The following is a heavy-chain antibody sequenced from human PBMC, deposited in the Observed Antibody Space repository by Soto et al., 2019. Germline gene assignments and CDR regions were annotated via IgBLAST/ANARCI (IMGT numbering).Heavy chain of an antibody. V-gene: IGHV4-59*08. J-gene: IGHJ5*01. CDR1: GGSFSPNC. D-gene: IGHD3-10*01. Sequence: PSETLSLTCNVSGGSFSPNCWSWIRQPPGKGLEWVGYIYYGGTTSYNPSLKSRVTISLETSKSQFSLRLTAVTAADTAVYYCARLGRYYQSLDTWGPGTLVTVSS. CDR3: ARLGRYYQSLDT. CDR2: IYYGGTT.